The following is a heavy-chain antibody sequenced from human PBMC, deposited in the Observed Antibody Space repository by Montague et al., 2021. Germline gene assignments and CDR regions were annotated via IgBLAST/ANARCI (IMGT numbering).Heavy chain of an antibody. CDR2: FAQSVASGASGSP. V-gene: IGHV4-4*09. CDR1: GGSISTYY. CDR3: ARGEGVVPAAWFDF. D-gene: IGHD3-16*01. J-gene: IGHJ4*02. Sequence: SETLSLTCAVSGGSISTYYWTWIRQPPGKGLEYIGYFAQSVASGASGSPNYHPSLRGRVTVSVDSPKNQVSLKMTSVTATDTGVYYCARGEGVVPAAWFDFWGRGTLVTVSS.